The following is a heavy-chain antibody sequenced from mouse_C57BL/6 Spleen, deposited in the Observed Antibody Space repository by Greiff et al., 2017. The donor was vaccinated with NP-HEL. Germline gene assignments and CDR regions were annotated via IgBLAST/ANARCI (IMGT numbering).Heavy chain of an antibody. CDR2: IDPEDGDT. V-gene: IGHV14-1*01. J-gene: IGHJ4*01. Sequence: VQLQQSGAELVRPGASVKLSCTASGFNIKDYYMHWVKQRPEQGLEWIGRIDPEDGDTEYAPKFQGKATMTADPSSNTAYLQLSSLTSEDTAVYYCTKSSLYAMDYWGQGTSVTVSS. CDR1: GFNIKDYY. CDR3: TKSSLYAMDY. D-gene: IGHD6-2*01.